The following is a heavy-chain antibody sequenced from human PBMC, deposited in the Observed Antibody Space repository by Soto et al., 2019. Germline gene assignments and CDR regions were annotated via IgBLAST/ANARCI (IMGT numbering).Heavy chain of an antibody. CDR2: ISGSGGST. CDR3: AVHGYDY. CDR1: GFTFTSYA. D-gene: IGHD1-1*01. J-gene: IGHJ4*02. Sequence: GSLRLSCEASGFTFTSYAMSWVRQAPGKGLGWVSVISGSGGSTYYADSVKGRFTISRDNSKDTLYLQMNSLRAEDTAVYYCAVHGYDYWGQGTLVTVSS. V-gene: IGHV3-23*01.